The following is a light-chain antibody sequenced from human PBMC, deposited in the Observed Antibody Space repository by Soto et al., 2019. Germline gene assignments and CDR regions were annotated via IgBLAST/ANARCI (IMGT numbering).Light chain of an antibody. CDR3: SSYTSGTTLYV. Sequence: QSALTQPASVSVSPGQSITISCTGTSSDVGGYNYVSWYQHHPGKAPRLMIYASSNRPSGVSHRFSGSRSGNTASLTISGLQAEDEADYYCSSYTSGTTLYVFGTGTKVTVL. J-gene: IGLJ1*01. CDR1: SSDVGGYNY. V-gene: IGLV2-14*01. CDR2: ASS.